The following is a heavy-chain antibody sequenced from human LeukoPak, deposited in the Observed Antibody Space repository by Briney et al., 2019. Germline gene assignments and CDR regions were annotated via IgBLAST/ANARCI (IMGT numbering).Heavy chain of an antibody. D-gene: IGHD6-13*01. CDR3: AKDRYSSSWFKYNYYYYYYYMDV. CDR1: GFTFSSYA. Sequence: PGGSLRLSCAASGFTFSSYAMSWVRQAPGKGLEWVAFIRYDGSNKYYADSVKGRFTISRDNSKNTLYLQMNSLRAEDTAVYYCAKDRYSSSWFKYNYYYYYYYMDVWGKGTTVTVSS. J-gene: IGHJ6*03. V-gene: IGHV3-30*02. CDR2: IRYDGSNK.